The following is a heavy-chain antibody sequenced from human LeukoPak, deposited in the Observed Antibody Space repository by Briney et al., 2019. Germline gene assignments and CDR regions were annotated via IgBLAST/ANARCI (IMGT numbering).Heavy chain of an antibody. CDR2: IYYRGST. D-gene: IGHD3-10*01. J-gene: IGHJ5*02. Sequence: SETLSLTCTVSGGSISSYYWSWIRQPPGKGLEGIGYIYYRGSTNYNPSLRSRVTISVDASKNQFSLKLSSVTAAHTAVYYCARADARGSGSYYPRPHNCFDPWGQGTLVTVSS. CDR1: GGSISSYY. V-gene: IGHV4-59*12. CDR3: ARADARGSGSYYPRPHNCFDP.